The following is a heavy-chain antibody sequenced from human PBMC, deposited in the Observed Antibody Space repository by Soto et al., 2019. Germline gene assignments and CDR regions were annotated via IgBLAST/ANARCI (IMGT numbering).Heavy chain of an antibody. CDR3: ARRLLGDNRWGHLDL. CDR1: GRSFSGYY. V-gene: IGHV4-34*01. CDR2: INHSGST. J-gene: IGHJ2*01. Sequence: QARLQQWGAGLVKPSETLSLTCAVYGRSFSGYYWSWIRPPPGQGLVWFGEINHSGSTNYNPSLWSRVTISTDTHRKQLSLRVNSVTAADTAGYYCARRLLGDNRWGHLDLWGRGTLVAVSS. D-gene: IGHD3-10*01.